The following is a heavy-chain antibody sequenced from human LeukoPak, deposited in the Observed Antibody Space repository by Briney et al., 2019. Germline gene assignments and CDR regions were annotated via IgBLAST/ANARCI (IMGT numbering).Heavy chain of an antibody. CDR3: ARARESYDSSGPGDY. CDR2: ISYDGSNK. D-gene: IGHD3-22*01. J-gene: IGHJ4*02. CDR1: GFSFSDYW. V-gene: IGHV3-30*03. Sequence: GGSLRLSCAASGFSFSDYWMSWVRQAPGKGLEWVAIISYDGSNKYYADSVKGRFTISRDNSKNTLYLQVNSLRAEDTAIYYCARARESYDSSGPGDYWGQGTLVTVSS.